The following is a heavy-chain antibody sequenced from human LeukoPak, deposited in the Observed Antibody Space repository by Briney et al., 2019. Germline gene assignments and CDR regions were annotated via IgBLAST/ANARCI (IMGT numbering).Heavy chain of an antibody. V-gene: IGHV4-39*07. CDR2: IFYSGST. D-gene: IGHD3-3*01. CDR3: ARYNYDFWSGYSKWFDP. J-gene: IGHJ5*02. Sequence: SETLSLTCSVSGGSISTSNYYWGWVRQPPGKALEWIGNIFYSGSTYYSPSLKSRVTISLDTSRNQFSLKLNSVTAADTAVYYCARYNYDFWSGYSKWFDPWGQGTLVTVSS. CDR1: GGSISTSNYY.